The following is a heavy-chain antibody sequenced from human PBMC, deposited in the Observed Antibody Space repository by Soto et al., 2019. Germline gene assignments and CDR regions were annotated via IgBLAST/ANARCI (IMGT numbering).Heavy chain of an antibody. CDR3: ATDTRYRSRWTYYTDYGLDV. V-gene: IGHV1-2*02. J-gene: IGHJ6*02. D-gene: IGHD6-13*01. CDR2: INPNSGAT. CDR1: GDTFPSYF. Sequence: ASVKVSCKAPGDTFPSYFILWVRQAPGQGLEWMGWINPNSGATHYAQKFQGRVTMTSDTSISSAYMELTGLTSDDTAVYYCATDTRYRSRWTYYTDYGLDVWGQGTTVTVS.